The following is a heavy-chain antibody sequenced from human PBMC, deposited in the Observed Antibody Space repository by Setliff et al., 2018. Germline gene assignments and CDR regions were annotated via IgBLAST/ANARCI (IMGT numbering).Heavy chain of an antibody. J-gene: IGHJ5*02. Sequence: GGSLRLSCAGSGFAFSGDDMHWVRQAPGKGLEWVSYINNRGDTIYYADSVRGRFTISRDNAKNSVYLQMNILRAEDTAVYYCARVGSKPQLGWFDPWGQGPLVTSPQ. CDR2: INNRGDTI. CDR1: GFAFSGDD. V-gene: IGHV3-48*03. D-gene: IGHD1-26*01. CDR3: ARVGSKPQLGWFDP.